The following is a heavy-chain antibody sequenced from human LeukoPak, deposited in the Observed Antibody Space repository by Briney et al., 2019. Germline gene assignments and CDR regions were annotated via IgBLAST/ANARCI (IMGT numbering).Heavy chain of an antibody. CDR2: INWNSDNI. CDR3: ARASYYYDTSGLGAVDI. D-gene: IGHD3-22*01. CDR1: GFTFNDHA. V-gene: IGHV3-9*01. Sequence: GRSLRLSCAASGFTFNDHAMYWVRQAPGKGLEWVSGINWNSDNIGYADSVKGRFTISRDDAKNSLFLQMNSLRTEDTALYYCARASYYYDTSGLGAVDIWGQGTMVTVSS. J-gene: IGHJ3*02.